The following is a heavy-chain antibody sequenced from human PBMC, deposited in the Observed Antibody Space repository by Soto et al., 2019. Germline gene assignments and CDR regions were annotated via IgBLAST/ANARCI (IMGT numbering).Heavy chain of an antibody. J-gene: IGHJ6*02. V-gene: IGHV4-34*02. D-gene: IGHD2-21*02. CDR2: INHGGIT. CDR3: ARQGAVTVMFYYHGMDV. CDR1: GGSFGGYF. Sequence: QVQLQQWGAGLLKPSETLSLTCDVYGGSFGGYFWSWIRQPPGKGLEWIGEINHGGITNYNPSLKSRITISVETSKNQFSLKLSSVTAADAAVYSCARQGAVTVMFYYHGMDVWGQGTSVTVSS.